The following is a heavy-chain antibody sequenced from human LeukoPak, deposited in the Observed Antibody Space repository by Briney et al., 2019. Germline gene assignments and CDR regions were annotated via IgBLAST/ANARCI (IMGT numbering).Heavy chain of an antibody. J-gene: IGHJ4*02. CDR2: VNHSGST. CDR3: SRGEGLQQIYDY. V-gene: IGHV4-39*07. D-gene: IGHD5-24*01. CDR1: GGSISSSSYY. Sequence: SETLSLTCTVSGGSISSSSYYWSWIRQPPGKGLEWIGEVNHSGSTNYNPSLKSRVTISVDTSKNQFSLMLSSVTAADTAIYYCSRGEGLQQIYDYWGQGTLVTVFS.